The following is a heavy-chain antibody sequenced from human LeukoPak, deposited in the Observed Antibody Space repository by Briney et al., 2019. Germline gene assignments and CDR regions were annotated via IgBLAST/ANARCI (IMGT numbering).Heavy chain of an antibody. CDR1: GFTFSSYN. CDR2: ISTTSSYI. J-gene: IGHJ4*02. Sequence: GGSLRLSCAASGFTFSSYNMNWVPQAPGRGREWVSSISTTSSYIYYADSVKGRFTISRDNAKNSLYLQMNSLRAEDTAVYYCARLRGDYGDDYWGQGTLVTVSS. D-gene: IGHD4-17*01. V-gene: IGHV3-21*01. CDR3: ARLRGDYGDDY.